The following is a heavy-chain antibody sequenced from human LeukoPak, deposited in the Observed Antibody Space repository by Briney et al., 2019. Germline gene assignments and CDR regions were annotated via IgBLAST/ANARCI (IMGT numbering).Heavy chain of an antibody. V-gene: IGHV3-7*04. CDR1: GFTFSSYW. D-gene: IGHD2-15*01. CDR2: IKQDRSET. CDR3: ARYHGNTWFDP. Sequence: GGSLRLSCAASGFTFSSYWMTWVRQAPGRGAERVAIIKQDRSETYYADSVKGRFTISRDNAKNSVYLQMNSQRAEDTAVYYCARYHGNTWFDPWGQGSLVTVSA. J-gene: IGHJ5*02.